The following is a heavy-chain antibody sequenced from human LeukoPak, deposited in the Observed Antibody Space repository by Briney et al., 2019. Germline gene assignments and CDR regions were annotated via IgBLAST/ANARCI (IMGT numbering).Heavy chain of an antibody. V-gene: IGHV3-21*04. Sequence: GGSLRLSCAASGFTFSSYSMNWVRQAPGKGLEWVSSISSSSGYIYYADSVKGRFTISRDNAKNSLYLQMNSLRAEDTAVYYCARGRSSGWEPDAFDIWGQGTMVTVSS. CDR1: GFTFSSYS. CDR2: ISSSSGYI. J-gene: IGHJ3*02. D-gene: IGHD6-19*01. CDR3: ARGRSSGWEPDAFDI.